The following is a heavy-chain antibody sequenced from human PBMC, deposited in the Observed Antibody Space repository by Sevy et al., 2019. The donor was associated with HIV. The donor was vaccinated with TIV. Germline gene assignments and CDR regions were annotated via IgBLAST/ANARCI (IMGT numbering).Heavy chain of an antibody. Sequence: SETLSLTCNVSGASITSYYWSWIRQPPGKGLEWVGDIGSSGPGNYNPSLKSRVTLSVDTTKSHFSLKLRSVTAVDTAVYYCARSRYYFDSWAREPWSPSPQ. CDR2: IGSSGPG. J-gene: IGHJ5*01. D-gene: IGHD3-9*01. V-gene: IGHV4-4*08. CDR3: ARSRYYFDS. CDR1: GASITSYY.